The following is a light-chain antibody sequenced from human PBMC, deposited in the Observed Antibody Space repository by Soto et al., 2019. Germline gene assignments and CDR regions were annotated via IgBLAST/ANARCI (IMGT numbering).Light chain of an antibody. Sequence: QSALTQPASVSGSPGQSITISCTGTSSDVGGYNSVSWYQQHPGKAPKLMIYDVSNRPSGVSNRFSGSKSGNTASLTISGLQTEDEADYHCSSYTTTTAVFGGGTKVTVL. CDR1: SSDVGGYNS. V-gene: IGLV2-14*01. J-gene: IGLJ2*01. CDR2: DVS. CDR3: SSYTTTTAV.